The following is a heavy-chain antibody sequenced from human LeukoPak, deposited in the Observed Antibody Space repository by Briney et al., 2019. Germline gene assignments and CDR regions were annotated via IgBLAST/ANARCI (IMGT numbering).Heavy chain of an antibody. CDR1: GYSFTNYW. Sequence: GESLKISCKGSGYSFTNYWIGWVRQMPGKGLEWMGIIYPGDSDTGYSPSFQGQVTFSADKSISTAYLQWSSLKASDTAMYYCARRAPLSGESLDNWGQGTLVTVSS. J-gene: IGHJ4*02. D-gene: IGHD4-17*01. V-gene: IGHV5-51*01. CDR3: ARRAPLSGESLDN. CDR2: IYPGDSDT.